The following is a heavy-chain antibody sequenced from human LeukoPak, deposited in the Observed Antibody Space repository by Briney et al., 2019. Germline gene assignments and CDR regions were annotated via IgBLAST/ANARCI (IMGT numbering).Heavy chain of an antibody. Sequence: GGSLRLSCAASGFTFSNYGMHWVRQAPGKGLEWVSAISGSGDSTYYADSVKGRFTVSRDNSKNTLFLQMNSLRAEDTAVYYCAKEPAVHLDYWGQGTLVTVSS. CDR1: GFTFSNYG. V-gene: IGHV3-23*01. J-gene: IGHJ4*02. CDR3: AKEPAVHLDY. CDR2: ISGSGDST.